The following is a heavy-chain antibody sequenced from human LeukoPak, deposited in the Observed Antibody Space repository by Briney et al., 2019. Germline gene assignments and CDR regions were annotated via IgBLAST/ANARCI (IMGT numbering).Heavy chain of an antibody. Sequence: GGSLRLSCAASGFTFSSYAMSWVRQAPGKGLEWVSAISGSGGSTYYADSVKGRFTISRDNSKNTLYLQMNSLRAEDTAVYYCARGTDSSNWPDAFDFWGEGTMVTVSS. CDR2: ISGSGGST. CDR3: ARGTDSSNWPDAFDF. V-gene: IGHV3-23*01. J-gene: IGHJ3*01. CDR1: GFTFSSYA. D-gene: IGHD6-13*01.